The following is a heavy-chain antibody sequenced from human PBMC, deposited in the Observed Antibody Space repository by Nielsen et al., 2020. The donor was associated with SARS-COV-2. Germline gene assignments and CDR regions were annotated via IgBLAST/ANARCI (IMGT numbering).Heavy chain of an antibody. V-gene: IGHV3-48*03. Sequence: GGSLRLSCVVSGFTFRGYWMTWVRQAPGKGLEWVASISGGGITIFYADSVKGRFTISRDNAKNSLFLQMNSLRAEDTATYYCAREFGAGAFGFWGQGTQVTVSS. J-gene: IGHJ4*02. CDR3: AREFGAGAFGF. CDR2: ISGGGITI. CDR1: GFTFRGYW. D-gene: IGHD3-16*01.